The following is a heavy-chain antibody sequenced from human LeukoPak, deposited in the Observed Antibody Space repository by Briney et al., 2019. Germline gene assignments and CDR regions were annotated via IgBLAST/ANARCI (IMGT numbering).Heavy chain of an antibody. CDR2: ITGSGPYI. J-gene: IGHJ4*02. D-gene: IGHD4-17*01. CDR3: AKESLRNTVTTRSEADY. V-gene: IGHV3-21*04. CDR1: GFTFSTFA. Sequence: PGGSLRLSCAASGFTFSTFAMHWVRLSPGKGLEWVSSITGSGPYILYADSVKRRFTISRDNTKNLLYLEMNSLRAEDTAVYYCAKESLRNTVTTRSEADYWGQGTLVTVSS.